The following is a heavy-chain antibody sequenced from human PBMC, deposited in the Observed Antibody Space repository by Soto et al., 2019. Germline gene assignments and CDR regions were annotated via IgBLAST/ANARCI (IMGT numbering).Heavy chain of an antibody. CDR3: ARDLLHYDFWSGYSAYFYYGMDV. Sequence: GGSLRLSYSASGFTFSSYEMNWVRQAPGKGLEWVSYISDSGRTIYYADSVKGRFTVSRDDAQNSVYLQMDSLRAEDTAVYYCARDLLHYDFWSGYSAYFYYGMDVWGQGPRSPSP. V-gene: IGHV3-48*03. CDR1: GFTFSSYE. D-gene: IGHD3-3*01. CDR2: ISDSGRTI. J-gene: IGHJ6*02.